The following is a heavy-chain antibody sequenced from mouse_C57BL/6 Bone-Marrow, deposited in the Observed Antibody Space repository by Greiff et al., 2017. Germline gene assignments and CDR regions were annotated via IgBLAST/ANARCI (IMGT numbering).Heavy chain of an antibody. CDR2: ISSGGSYT. Sequence: EVQRVESGGDLVKPGGSLKLSCAASGFTFSSYGMSWVRQTPDKRLEWVATISSGGSYTYYPDSVKGRFTISRDNAKNTLYLQRSSLKSEDTAMYCCARHLRYGSSYYYFDYWGQGTTRTVSS. J-gene: IGHJ2*01. CDR1: GFTFSSYG. D-gene: IGHD1-1*01. CDR3: ARHLRYGSSYYYFDY. V-gene: IGHV5-6*01.